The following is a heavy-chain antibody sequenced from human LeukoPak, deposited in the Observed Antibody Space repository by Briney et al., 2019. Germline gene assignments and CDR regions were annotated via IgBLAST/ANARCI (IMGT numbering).Heavy chain of an antibody. CDR3: ARGYGYFDY. CDR2: IYYSGST. D-gene: IGHD4-17*01. Sequence: SETLSLTCTVSGGSISSYYWSWTRQPPGKGLEWLGNIYYSGSTNYKPSLKSRLTISLDTSKNQFSLKLSSVTAADTAVYYCARGYGYFDYWGQGTLVTVSS. CDR1: GGSISSYY. J-gene: IGHJ4*02. V-gene: IGHV4-59*01.